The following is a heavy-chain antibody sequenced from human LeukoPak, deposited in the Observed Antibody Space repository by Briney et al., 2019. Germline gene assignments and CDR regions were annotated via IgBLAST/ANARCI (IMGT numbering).Heavy chain of an antibody. V-gene: IGHV3-11*01. CDR1: GFTFSDYY. D-gene: IGHD1-26*01. J-gene: IGHJ4*02. CDR2: ISSSGNTI. CDR3: ARKYSGTNPFDY. Sequence: PGGSLRLSCAASGFTFSDYYMSWIRQAPGKGLEWVSYISSSGNTIYYADSVKGRFTISRDLSKNTLYLQMNSLRAEDTALYYCARKYSGTNPFDYWGQGTLVTVSS.